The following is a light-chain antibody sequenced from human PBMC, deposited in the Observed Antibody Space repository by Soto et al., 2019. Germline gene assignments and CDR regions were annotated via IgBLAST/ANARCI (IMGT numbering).Light chain of an antibody. J-gene: IGKJ2*02. CDR3: QQYNSYPCT. CDR1: QSISSW. Sequence: DIQMTQSPSTLSASVGDRVTITCRASQSISSWLAWYQQKPGKAPKLLIYKASSLESGVPSRFSVSGSGTEFTLTISSLQPDDFATYYCQQYNSYPCTFGQGTKLEIK. CDR2: KAS. V-gene: IGKV1-5*03.